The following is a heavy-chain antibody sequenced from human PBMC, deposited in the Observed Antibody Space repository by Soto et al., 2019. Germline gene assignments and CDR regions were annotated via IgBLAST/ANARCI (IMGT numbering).Heavy chain of an antibody. V-gene: IGHV1-2*02. CDR3: ARDASGANFGY. D-gene: IGHD2-15*01. J-gene: IGHJ4*02. CDR2: INPKNGAT. Sequence: QVQLVQSGAEVKKPGASVKVSCKASGYNFIDLFLHWVRQAPGQGLEWMGWINPKNGATKYAQKFQGGVTMTRDTSISMAYMELSGLNSGDTAVYFWARDASGANFGYWGQGALVTVS. CDR1: GYNFIDLF.